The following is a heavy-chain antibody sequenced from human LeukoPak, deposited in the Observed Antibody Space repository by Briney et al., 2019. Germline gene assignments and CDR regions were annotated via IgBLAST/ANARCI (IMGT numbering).Heavy chain of an antibody. V-gene: IGHV4-59*01. CDR1: GGSISGYY. CDR3: ARDGRAGSLFAY. CDR2: ISYSGST. Sequence: SETLSLTCTVSGGSISGYYWSWIRQPPGKGLEWVGYISYSGSTNYNPSLKSRVTISVDTSKNQFSLKLSSVTAADTAIYYCARDGRAGSLFAYWGQGALVTVSS. D-gene: IGHD6-19*01. J-gene: IGHJ4*02.